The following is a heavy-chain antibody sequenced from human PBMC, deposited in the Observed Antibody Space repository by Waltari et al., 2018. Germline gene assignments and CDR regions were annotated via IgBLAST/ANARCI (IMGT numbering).Heavy chain of an antibody. CDR1: GGSISSYY. CDR2: IYTSGST. J-gene: IGHJ4*02. V-gene: IGHV4-4*09. D-gene: IGHD3-3*01. CDR3: ARVAGYDFWSGYFPD. Sequence: QVQLQESGPGQVKPSETLSLTCTVSGGSISSYYWSWIRQPPGKGLEWIGYIYTSGSTNYNPSLKSRVTISVDTSKNQFSLKLSSVTAADTAVYYCARVAGYDFWSGYFPDWGQGTLVTVSS.